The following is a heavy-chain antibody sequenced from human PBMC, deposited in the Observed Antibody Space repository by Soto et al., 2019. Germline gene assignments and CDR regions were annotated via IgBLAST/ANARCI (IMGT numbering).Heavy chain of an antibody. CDR3: AKRQSGNFGPFDS. CDR2: IYTSGST. J-gene: IGHJ4*02. CDR1: GDSIISYY. Sequence: LSLTCTVSGDSIISYYWSWIRQPAGKGLEWIGRIYTSGSTNYNPSLKSRVTMSVDTSKNQFSLKLSSVTAADTAVYYCAKRQSGNFGPFDSWGQGTLVTVSS. D-gene: IGHD2-21*02. V-gene: IGHV4-4*07.